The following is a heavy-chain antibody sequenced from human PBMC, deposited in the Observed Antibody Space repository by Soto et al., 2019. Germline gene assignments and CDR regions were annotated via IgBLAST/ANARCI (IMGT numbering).Heavy chain of an antibody. CDR2: IYYSGST. D-gene: IGHD3-3*01. J-gene: IGHJ6*02. CDR1: GGSISSGDYY. V-gene: IGHV4-30-4*01. Sequence: QVQLQESGPGLVKPSQTLSLTCTVSGGSISSGDYYWSWIRQPLGKGLEWIGYIYYSGSTYYNPSLKSRVTISVDTSKNQFSLKLSSVTAADTAVYYCARGGRMIRFLEWLPDYYYYGMDVWGQGTTVTVSS. CDR3: ARGGRMIRFLEWLPDYYYYGMDV.